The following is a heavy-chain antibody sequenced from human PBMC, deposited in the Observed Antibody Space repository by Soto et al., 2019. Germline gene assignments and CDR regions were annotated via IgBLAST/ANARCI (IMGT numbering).Heavy chain of an antibody. Sequence: GESLKISCAASGFTFSSYAMSWVRQAPGKGLEWVSAISGSGGSTYYADSVKGRFTISRDNSKNTLYLQMNSLRAEDTAVYYCAKAVADGDYAQPYYYYYGMDVWGQGTTVTVSS. V-gene: IGHV3-23*01. J-gene: IGHJ6*02. D-gene: IGHD4-17*01. CDR1: GFTFSSYA. CDR3: AKAVADGDYAQPYYYYYGMDV. CDR2: ISGSGGST.